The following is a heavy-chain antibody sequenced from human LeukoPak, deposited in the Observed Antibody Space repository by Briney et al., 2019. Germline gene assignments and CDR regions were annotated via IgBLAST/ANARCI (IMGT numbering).Heavy chain of an antibody. V-gene: IGHV4-4*07. Sequence: NASETLSLTCTVSGGYIGSYYWSWIRQPAGKGLEWIGRIYTSGSTNYNPSLKSRVTMSVDTSKNQFSLKLSSVTAADTAVYYCARDKYYYGSGSYLFDYWDQGTLVTVSS. CDR1: GGYIGSYY. J-gene: IGHJ4*02. D-gene: IGHD3-10*01. CDR2: IYTSGST. CDR3: ARDKYYYGSGSYLFDY.